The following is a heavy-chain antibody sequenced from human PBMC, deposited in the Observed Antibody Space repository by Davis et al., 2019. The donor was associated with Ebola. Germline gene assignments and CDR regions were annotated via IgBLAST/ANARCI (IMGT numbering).Heavy chain of an antibody. J-gene: IGHJ4*02. CDR1: GFTFRSYW. V-gene: IGHV3-7*01. D-gene: IGHD2-2*01. Sequence: GESLKISCAASGFTFRSYWMSWVRQAPGKGLEWVAKIKEDGSEKLEVDSVKGRFTISRDNAKDSLYLQMNSLRAEDTALYYCARSSYQPDWWGQGTLVTVSS. CDR2: IKEDGSEK. CDR3: ARSSYQPDW.